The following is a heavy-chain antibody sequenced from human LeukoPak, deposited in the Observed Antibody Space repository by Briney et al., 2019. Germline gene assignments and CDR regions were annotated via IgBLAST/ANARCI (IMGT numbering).Heavy chain of an antibody. J-gene: IGHJ4*02. CDR1: GFTFSSYA. CDR3: ARGRECSGTGCYLPGIY. CDR2: ISGSGGST. V-gene: IGHV3-23*01. Sequence: GGSLRLSCAASGFTFSSYAMSWVRQAPGKGLEWVSAISGSGGSTYYAESVKGRFTISRDNAKNSLYLQMDSLRVEDTAVYYCARGRECSGTGCYLPGIYWGQGILVTVSS. D-gene: IGHD2-2*01.